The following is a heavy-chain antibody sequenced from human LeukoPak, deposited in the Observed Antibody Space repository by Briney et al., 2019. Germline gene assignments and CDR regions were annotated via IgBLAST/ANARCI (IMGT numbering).Heavy chain of an antibody. J-gene: IGHJ6*02. CDR2: IGSSGSTI. V-gene: IGHV3-11*04. CDR1: GFTFSDYY. CDR3: AREGSSSWYVGEDYYYYAMDV. Sequence: GGSLKLSCAASGFTFSDYYMSWIRQAPGKGLEWVSYIGSSGSTIYYADSVKGRFTISRDNAKNSLYLQMNSLRAEDTAVYYCAREGSSSWYVGEDYYYYAMDVWGQGTTVTVSS. D-gene: IGHD6-13*01.